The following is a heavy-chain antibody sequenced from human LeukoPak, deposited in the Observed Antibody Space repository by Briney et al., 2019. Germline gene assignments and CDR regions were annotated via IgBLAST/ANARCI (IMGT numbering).Heavy chain of an antibody. Sequence: ETLSLTCTVSGGSISSYYWSWVRQAPGKGLEWVSIIYSDGITYYIDSVTGRFTISRDNSKNTLYLQMSSLRAEDTAVYYCTRDSTTFRFGYWGQGTLVTVSS. V-gene: IGHV3-53*01. CDR1: GGSISSYY. CDR2: IYSDGIT. J-gene: IGHJ4*02. CDR3: TRDSTTFRFGY. D-gene: IGHD4-11*01.